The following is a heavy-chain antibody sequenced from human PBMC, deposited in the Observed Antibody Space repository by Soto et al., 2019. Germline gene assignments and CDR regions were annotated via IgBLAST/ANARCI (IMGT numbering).Heavy chain of an antibody. V-gene: IGHV3-74*01. CDR1: GFNFSNHW. J-gene: IGHJ5*02. CDR3: ARESGDCPRNWFDP. Sequence: GGSLRLSCAASGFNFSNHWMHWVRQRPAEGLVWVSRITSDGKSKAYAESVKGRFAISRDNAKNTLYLQMNGLTAEDTAVYYCARESGDCPRNWFDPWGQGSLVTGSS. CDR2: ITSDGKSK. D-gene: IGHD2-21*02.